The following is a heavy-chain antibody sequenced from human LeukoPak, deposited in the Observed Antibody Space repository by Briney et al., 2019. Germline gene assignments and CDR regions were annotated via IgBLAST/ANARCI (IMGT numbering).Heavy chain of an antibody. CDR2: IIPIFGTA. D-gene: IGHD6-19*01. CDR1: GGTFSSYA. Sequence: SVKVSCKASGGTFSSYAISWVRQAPGQGLEWMGGIIPIFGTANYAQKFQGRVTITADESTSTAYMELSSLRSEDTAVYYCARAYSSGWYGDHDAFDIWGQGTMVTVSS. V-gene: IGHV1-69*13. CDR3: ARAYSSGWYGDHDAFDI. J-gene: IGHJ3*02.